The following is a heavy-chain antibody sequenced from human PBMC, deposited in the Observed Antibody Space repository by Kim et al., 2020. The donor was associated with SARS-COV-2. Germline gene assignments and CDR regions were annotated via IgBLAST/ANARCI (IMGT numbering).Heavy chain of an antibody. J-gene: IGHJ4*02. CDR2: IYHNGIT. CDR1: GGSINFGAYY. D-gene: IGHD4-17*01. V-gene: IGHV4-30-4*01. CDR3: AGLADYALEGF. Sequence: SETLSLTCTVSGGSINFGAYYWTWIRQPPRKGLEYIGYIYHNGITYYNSSLESRLTISIDTSKNQFSLRLSPVTAADTAVYYCAGLADYALEGFWGQGTRVTVSS.